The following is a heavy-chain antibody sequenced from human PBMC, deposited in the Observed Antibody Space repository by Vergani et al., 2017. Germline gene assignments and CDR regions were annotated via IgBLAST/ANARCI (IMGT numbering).Heavy chain of an antibody. CDR1: GFTFSSYE. CDR3: ARGSSTPFQH. CDR2: ISSSGSTI. D-gene: IGHD6-13*01. V-gene: IGHV3-48*03. J-gene: IGHJ1*01. Sequence: EVQLVESGGGLVQPGGSLRLSCAASGFTFSSYEMNWVRQAPGKGLEWVSYISSSGSTIYYADSVKGRFTISRANAKNSLYLQIHGLIAADTAVYYCARGSSTPFQHWGQGTLVTVSS.